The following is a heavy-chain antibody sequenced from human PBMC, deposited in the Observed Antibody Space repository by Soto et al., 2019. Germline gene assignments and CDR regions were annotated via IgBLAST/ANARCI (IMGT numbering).Heavy chain of an antibody. CDR2: IHSSGSI. J-gene: IGHJ1*01. D-gene: IGHD3-22*01. CDR3: ARGLDGLHDDTSGPFPRPG. V-gene: IGHV4-34*11. CDR1: GGSVNGYY. Sequence: SETLSLTCAVYGGSVNGYYWNWIRQPPGKGLEWIGYIHSSGSIYYNPSLKSRATMSIDTAGNQFSLKVSSVTVADTAVYYCARGLDGLHDDTSGPFPRPGWGQGTLVTVSS.